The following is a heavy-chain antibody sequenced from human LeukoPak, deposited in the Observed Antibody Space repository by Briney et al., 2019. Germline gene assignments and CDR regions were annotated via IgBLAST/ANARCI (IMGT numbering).Heavy chain of an antibody. CDR2: ISAYNGNT. CDR1: GYTFTSYG. J-gene: IGHJ4*02. CDR3: ARAPITMVRGVEIDY. D-gene: IGHD3-10*01. V-gene: IGHV1-18*01. Sequence: GASVKVSCKASGYTFTSYGISWVRQAPGQGLEWMGWISAYNGNTNYAQKLQGRVTMTTDTSTSTAYMELRSLRSDDTAVYYCARAPITMVRGVEIDYWGQGTLVTVSS.